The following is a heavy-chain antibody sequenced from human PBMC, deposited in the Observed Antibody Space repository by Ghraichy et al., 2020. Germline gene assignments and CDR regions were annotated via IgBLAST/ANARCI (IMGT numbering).Heavy chain of an antibody. CDR1: GGSFSGYY. V-gene: IGHV4-34*01. CDR3: ARGVDTAMVYWFDP. D-gene: IGHD5-18*01. CDR2: INHSGST. J-gene: IGHJ5*02. Sequence: ETLSLTCAVYGGSFSGYYWSWIRQPPGKGLEWIGEINHSGSTNYNPSLKSRVTISVDTSKNQFSLKLSSVTAADTAVYYCARGVDTAMVYWFDPWGQGTLVTVSS.